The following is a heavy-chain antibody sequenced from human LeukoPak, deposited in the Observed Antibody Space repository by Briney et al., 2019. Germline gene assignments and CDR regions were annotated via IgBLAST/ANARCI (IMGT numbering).Heavy chain of an antibody. D-gene: IGHD3/OR15-3a*01. V-gene: IGHV3-74*01. Sequence: GGSLRLSCAASGFTFSSYWMHWVCQAPGKGLVWVSRINSDGSSTSYADSVKGRFTISRDNAKNTLYLQMNSLKAEDTAVYYCARWTGKGDAFDIWGQGTMVTVSS. CDR2: INSDGSST. J-gene: IGHJ3*02. CDR3: ARWTGKGDAFDI. CDR1: GFTFSSYW.